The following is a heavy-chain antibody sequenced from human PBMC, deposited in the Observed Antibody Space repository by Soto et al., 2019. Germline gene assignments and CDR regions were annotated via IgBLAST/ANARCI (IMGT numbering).Heavy chain of an antibody. V-gene: IGHV1-2*04. CDR1: GYTFTGYY. CDR3: ARAEDSSSWYYFDH. D-gene: IGHD6-13*01. J-gene: IGHJ4*02. Sequence: QVQLVQSGAEVKKPGASVKVSCKASGYTFTGYYMHWVRQAPGQGLEWMGWINPNSGGTNYAQKFQGWATMTRDTSISTAYMELSRLRSDDTAVYYCARAEDSSSWYYFDHWGQGTLVTVSS. CDR2: INPNSGGT.